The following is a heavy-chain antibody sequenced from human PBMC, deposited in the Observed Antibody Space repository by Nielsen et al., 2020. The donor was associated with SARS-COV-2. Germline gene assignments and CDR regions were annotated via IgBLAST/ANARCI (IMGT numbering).Heavy chain of an antibody. CDR1: GGSISSGGYS. J-gene: IGHJ4*02. Sequence: SETLSLTCAVSGGSISSGGYSWSWIRQPPGKGLEWIGYIYHSGSTYYNPSLKSRVTISVDTSKNQFSLKLSSVTAADTAVYYCARGGVRSFDYWGQGTLVTVSS. CDR2: IYHSGST. V-gene: IGHV4-30-2*01. CDR3: ARGGVRSFDY. D-gene: IGHD4-23*01.